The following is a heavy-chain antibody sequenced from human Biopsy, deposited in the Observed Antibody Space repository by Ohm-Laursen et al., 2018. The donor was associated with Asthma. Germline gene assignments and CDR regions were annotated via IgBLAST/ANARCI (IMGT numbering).Heavy chain of an antibody. J-gene: IGHJ3*01. V-gene: IGHV3-30*18. CDR1: GFMFRSFG. D-gene: IGHD3-22*01. Sequence: SPRLSCTASGFMFRSFGMHWVRQAPGKGLEWVAVISYDGNHKFYEDSVKGRFTISRDNSKNTVDLQMRSLRAGDTAIYYCVKDTDEIRGYYTFEVWGQGTMVTVSS. CDR3: VKDTDEIRGYYTFEV. CDR2: ISYDGNHK.